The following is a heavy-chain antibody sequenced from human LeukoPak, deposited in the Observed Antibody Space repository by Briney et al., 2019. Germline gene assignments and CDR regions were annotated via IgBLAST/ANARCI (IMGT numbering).Heavy chain of an antibody. CDR2: IFYSGTT. J-gene: IGHJ4*02. CDR3: ARVLRGGTYYFDY. Sequence: SETLSLTCTVSGGSISSSSHYWGRIRQPPGKGLEWIGNIFYSGTTYYNPSLKSRVTISVDTSKNQFSLKMRSVTAADTAVYYCARVLRGGTYYFDYWGQGTLVTVSS. V-gene: IGHV4-39*01. CDR1: GGSISSSSHY. D-gene: IGHD1-26*01.